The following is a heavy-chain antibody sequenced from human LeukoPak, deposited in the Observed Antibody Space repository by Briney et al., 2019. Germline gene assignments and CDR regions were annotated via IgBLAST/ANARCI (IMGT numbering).Heavy chain of an antibody. D-gene: IGHD3-3*01. CDR1: GGSISSYY. Sequence: PSETLSLTCTVSGGSISSYYWGWIRQPPGKGLEWIGYIYYSGSTNYNPSLKSRVTISVDTSKNQFSLKLSSVTAADTAVYYCARWVTYDFWSGHYYYYYYMDVWGKGTTVTVSS. J-gene: IGHJ6*03. CDR2: IYYSGST. CDR3: ARWVTYDFWSGHYYYYYYMDV. V-gene: IGHV4-59*01.